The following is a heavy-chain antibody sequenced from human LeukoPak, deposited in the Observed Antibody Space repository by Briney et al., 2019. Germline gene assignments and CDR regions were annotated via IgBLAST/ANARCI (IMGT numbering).Heavy chain of an antibody. CDR2: IYSGGNT. Sequence: SETLSLTCTVSGGSINNYFWAWIRQPPGKGLEWIGYIYSGGNTVYNPPLKSRVTFSVDTSKNQFSLTLNSLTAADTAVYYCARIGSTIATGIIDYWGQGTLVTVSS. J-gene: IGHJ4*02. D-gene: IGHD1-1*01. CDR3: ARIGSTIATGIIDY. CDR1: GGSINNYF. V-gene: IGHV4-59*01.